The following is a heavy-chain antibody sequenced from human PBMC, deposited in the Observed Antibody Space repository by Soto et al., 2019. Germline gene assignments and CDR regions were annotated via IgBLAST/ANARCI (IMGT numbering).Heavy chain of an antibody. Sequence: QVQLVQSGAEVKKPGASVKVSCKASGYTFTSYGISWVRQAPGQGLEWMGWISAYNGNTNYAQKLQGRVTMTTDTPTSTDYMELRSLRSDDTAVYYCARAPRYSAMVPEYFQHWGQGTLVTVSS. D-gene: IGHD5-18*01. CDR2: ISAYNGNT. CDR3: ARAPRYSAMVPEYFQH. J-gene: IGHJ1*01. V-gene: IGHV1-18*01. CDR1: GYTFTSYG.